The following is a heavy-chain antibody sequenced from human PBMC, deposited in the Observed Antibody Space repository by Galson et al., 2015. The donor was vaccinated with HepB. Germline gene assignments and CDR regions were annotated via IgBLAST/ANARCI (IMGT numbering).Heavy chain of an antibody. D-gene: IGHD4-17*01. CDR2: IYPGDSDT. V-gene: IGHV5-51*01. CDR1: GYSFTSYW. J-gene: IGHJ6*02. Sequence: QSGAEVKKPGEFLKISCKGSGYSFTSYWIGWVRQMPGKGLEWMGIIYPGDSDTRYSPSFQGQVTISADKSISTAYLQWSSLKASDTAMYYCARSNGDYVHPNYYYYGMDVWGQGTTVTVSS. CDR3: ARSNGDYVHPNYYYYGMDV.